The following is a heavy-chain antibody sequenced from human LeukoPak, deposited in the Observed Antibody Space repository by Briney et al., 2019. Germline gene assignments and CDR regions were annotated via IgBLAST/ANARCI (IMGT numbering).Heavy chain of an antibody. CDR1: GYTFTGYY. J-gene: IGHJ4*02. CDR3: ATVGINCSGGSCYSGSGFSSHYFDY. D-gene: IGHD2-15*01. CDR2: INPNSGGT. V-gene: IGHV1-2*02. Sequence: ASVKVSCKASGYTFTGYYMHWMRQAPGQGLEWMGWINPNSGGTKYAQKFQGRVTMTRDTSISTAYMELSSLRSEDTAVYYCATVGINCSGGSCYSGSGFSSHYFDYWGQGTLVTVSS.